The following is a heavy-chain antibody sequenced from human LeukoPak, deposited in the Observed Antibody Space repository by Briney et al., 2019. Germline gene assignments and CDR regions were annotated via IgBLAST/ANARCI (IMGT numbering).Heavy chain of an antibody. CDR1: GFTVSSHY. V-gene: IGHV3-66*01. J-gene: IGHJ3*02. D-gene: IGHD3-10*01. CDR2: IYSGGST. Sequence: GGSLRLSCAASGFTVSSHYMSWVRQAPGKGLEWVSVIYSGGSTYYADPVMGRFTISRDNSKNTLYLQMNSLRAEDTAVYYCARVKNYYGSGSYYLDAFDIWGQGTMVTVSS. CDR3: ARVKNYYGSGSYYLDAFDI.